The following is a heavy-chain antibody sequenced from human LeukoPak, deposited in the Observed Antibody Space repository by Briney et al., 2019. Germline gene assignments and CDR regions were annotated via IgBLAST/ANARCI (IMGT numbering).Heavy chain of an antibody. V-gene: IGHV1-2*02. J-gene: IGHJ3*02. D-gene: IGHD2-21*02. Sequence: ASVKVSCKASGYTFTGYYMHWVRQAPGQGLEWMGWINPNSGGTKYAQKFQGRATVTRDTSINTVYMQLSNLTSDDTAVYYCARERIVVVTLSDAIDIWGQGTMVTVSS. CDR1: GYTFTGYY. CDR3: ARERIVVVTLSDAIDI. CDR2: INPNSGGT.